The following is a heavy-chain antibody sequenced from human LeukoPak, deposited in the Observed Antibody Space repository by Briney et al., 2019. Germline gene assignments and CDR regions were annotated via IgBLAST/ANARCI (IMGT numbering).Heavy chain of an antibody. CDR3: ARDLKIGYNSGWYSFDF. Sequence: SETLSLTCTVSGGSISPYYWGWIRQPPGKGLEWTGYIYYSGTTNYNPSLKSRATISVDTSKNQFSLKVISVTAADTAVYYCARDLKIGYNSGWYSFDFWGQGILVTVSS. J-gene: IGHJ4*02. CDR2: IYYSGTT. D-gene: IGHD6-19*01. CDR1: GGSISPYY. V-gene: IGHV4-59*01.